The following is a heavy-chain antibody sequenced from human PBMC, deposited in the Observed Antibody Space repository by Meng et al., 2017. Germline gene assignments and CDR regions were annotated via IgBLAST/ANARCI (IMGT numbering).Heavy chain of an antibody. V-gene: IGHV1-69*02. Sequence: SVKVSCKASGGTFSSYTISWVRQAPGQGLEWMGRIIPILGIANYAQKFQGRVTITADKSTSTAYMELSSLRSEDTAVYYCARGKQRQSNFITMVRGADRDYYYGMDVWGQGTTVTVSS. CDR2: IIPILGIA. CDR1: GGTFSSYT. J-gene: IGHJ6*02. CDR3: ARGKQRQSNFITMVRGADRDYYYGMDV. D-gene: IGHD3-10*01.